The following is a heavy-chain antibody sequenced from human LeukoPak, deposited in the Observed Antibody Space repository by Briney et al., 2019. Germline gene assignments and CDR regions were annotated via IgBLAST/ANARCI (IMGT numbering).Heavy chain of an antibody. CDR1: GFTFSSYG. V-gene: IGHV3-30*02. J-gene: IGHJ4*02. Sequence: GGSLRLSCAASGFTFSSYGMHWVRQAPGKGLEWVAFIRYDGSNKYYADSVKGRFTISRDNSKNTLYLQMNSLRPEDTAVYYCAKDPGPYYYDSSGYYGYWGQGTLVTVSS. CDR3: AKDPGPYYYDSSGYYGY. D-gene: IGHD3-22*01. CDR2: IRYDGSNK.